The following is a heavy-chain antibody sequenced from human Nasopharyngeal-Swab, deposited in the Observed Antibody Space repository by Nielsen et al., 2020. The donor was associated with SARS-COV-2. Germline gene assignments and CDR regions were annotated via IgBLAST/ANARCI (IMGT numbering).Heavy chain of an antibody. CDR3: TRGSLRTAPDC. J-gene: IGHJ4*02. CDR1: GASISSDY. V-gene: IGHV4-59*12. CDR2: VSYRGRT. D-gene: IGHD4-17*01. Sequence: SETLSLTCAVSGASISSDYWGWIRQPPGKGLGWIGCVSYRGRTDYNPSFKSRVTISIDTSKKHFSLVLSSLTAADTALYYCTRGSLRTAPDCWGQGTLVTVSS.